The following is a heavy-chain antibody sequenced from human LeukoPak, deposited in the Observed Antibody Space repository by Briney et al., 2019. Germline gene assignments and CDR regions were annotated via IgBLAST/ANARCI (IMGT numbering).Heavy chain of an antibody. CDR1: GFTFSDYG. Sequence: GGSLRLSCGASGFTFSDYGMLWVRQAPGKGLDWVAFIRHDGNKKLYADSVKGRFTISRDNAKNSLYLQMNSMRAEDTAVYYCARGRLYSGRKDAFDIWGQGTMVTVSS. V-gene: IGHV3-30*02. D-gene: IGHD1-26*01. CDR3: ARGRLYSGRKDAFDI. CDR2: IRHDGNKK. J-gene: IGHJ3*02.